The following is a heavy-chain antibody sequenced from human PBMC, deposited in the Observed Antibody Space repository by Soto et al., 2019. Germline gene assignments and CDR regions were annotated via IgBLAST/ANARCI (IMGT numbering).Heavy chain of an antibody. CDR2: INSDWSST. CDR1: GFTFGSYW. Sequence: GGSLRLSCAASGFTFGSYWMHWVRQAPGKGLVWVSRINSDWSSTSYADSVKGRFTISRDNAKNTLYLQMSSLRAEDTAVYYCARGIRNYYGVDVWGQGTTVTVSS. CDR3: ARGIRNYYGVDV. V-gene: IGHV3-74*01. J-gene: IGHJ6*02. D-gene: IGHD4-17*01.